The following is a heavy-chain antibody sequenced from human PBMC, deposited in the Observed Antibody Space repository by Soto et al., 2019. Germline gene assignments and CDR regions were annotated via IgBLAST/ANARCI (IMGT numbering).Heavy chain of an antibody. CDR1: GYTFTSYY. Sequence: ASVKVSCKASGYTFTSYYMHRVRQAPGQGLEWMGIINPSGGSTSYAQKFQGRVTMTRDTSTSTVYMELSSLRSEDTAVYYCARDARTMVRGVIPPHGMDVWGQGTTVTVSS. CDR3: ARDARTMVRGVIPPHGMDV. V-gene: IGHV1-46*01. D-gene: IGHD3-10*01. J-gene: IGHJ6*02. CDR2: INPSGGST.